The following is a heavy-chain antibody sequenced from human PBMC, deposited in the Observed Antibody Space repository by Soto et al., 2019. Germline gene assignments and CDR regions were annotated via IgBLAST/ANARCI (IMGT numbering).Heavy chain of an antibody. CDR2: IIPIFGTA. CDR3: ARSKGGSSSLDTYYYYYYGMDV. V-gene: IGHV1-69*01. CDR1: GGTFSSYA. J-gene: IGHJ6*02. D-gene: IGHD2-15*01. Sequence: QVQLVQSGAEVKKPGSSVKVSCKAPGGTFSSYAISWVRQAPGQGLEWMGGIIPIFGTANYAQKFQGRVTITADESTSTGYMELRSLRSEDTAVYYCARSKGGSSSLDTYYYYYYGMDVWGQGTTVTVSS.